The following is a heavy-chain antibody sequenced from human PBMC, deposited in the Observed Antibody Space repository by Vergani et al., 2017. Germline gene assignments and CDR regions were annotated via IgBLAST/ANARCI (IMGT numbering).Heavy chain of an antibody. CDR2: INPNSGGT. J-gene: IGHJ5*02. V-gene: IGHV1-2*02. CDR3: ARDISGYYGSGSYYNSRWFDP. D-gene: IGHD3-10*01. Sequence: VQLVQSGAEVKKPGATMKISCKVSGYTFTDHYMHWVRQAPGQGLEWMGWINPNSGGTNYAQKFQGRVTMTRDTSISTAYMELSRLRSDDTAVYYCARDISGYYGSGSYYNSRWFDPWGQGTLVTVSS. CDR1: GYTFTDHY.